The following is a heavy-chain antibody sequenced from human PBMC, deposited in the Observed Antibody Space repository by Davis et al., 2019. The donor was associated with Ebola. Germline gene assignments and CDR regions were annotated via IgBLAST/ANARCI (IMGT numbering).Heavy chain of an antibody. CDR2: ISHDGSDK. CDR1: GFIFTSYG. D-gene: IGHD2-15*01. Sequence: GESLKISCAASGFIFTSYGMHWVRQAPGKGLEWVALISHDGSDKYYADSVKGRFTISRDNSKNTLYLQMNSLRAEDTAVYFCVKWNVVVVAVSEYFQDWGQGTLVTVSS. CDR3: VKWNVVVVAVSEYFQD. V-gene: IGHV3-30*18. J-gene: IGHJ1*01.